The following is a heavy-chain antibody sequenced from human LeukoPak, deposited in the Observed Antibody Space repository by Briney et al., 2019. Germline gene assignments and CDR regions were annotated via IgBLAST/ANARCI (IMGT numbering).Heavy chain of an antibody. CDR3: ARQRRMTTVASIGVYYFDY. Sequence: SETLSLTCTVSGGSISSYYWSWIRQPPGKGLEWIGYIYYSGSTNYNPSLKSRVTISVDTSKNQFSLKLSSVTAADTAVYYCARQRRMTTVASIGVYYFDYWGQGTLVTVSS. D-gene: IGHD4-23*01. J-gene: IGHJ4*02. CDR2: IYYSGST. V-gene: IGHV4-59*08. CDR1: GGSISSYY.